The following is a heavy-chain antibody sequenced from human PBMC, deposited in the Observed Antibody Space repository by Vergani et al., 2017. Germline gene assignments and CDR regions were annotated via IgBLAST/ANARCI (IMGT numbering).Heavy chain of an antibody. Sequence: QVQLQESGPGLVKPSETLSLTCTVSGGSISSYYWSWIRQPPGKGLEWIGYIYYSGSTNYNPSLKSRVTISVDTSKNQFSLKLSSVTAADTAVYYCASSSSWYQGSFDYWGQGTLVTVSS. CDR3: ASSSSWYQGSFDY. J-gene: IGHJ4*02. D-gene: IGHD6-13*01. V-gene: IGHV4-59*01. CDR2: IYYSGST. CDR1: GGSISSYY.